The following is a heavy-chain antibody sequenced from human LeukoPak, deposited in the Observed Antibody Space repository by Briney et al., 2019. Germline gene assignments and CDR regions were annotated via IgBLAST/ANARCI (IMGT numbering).Heavy chain of an antibody. J-gene: IGHJ4*02. D-gene: IGHD3-22*01. CDR2: FIPIFGTA. Sequence: SVKVSCKASGGTFSSYAISWVRQAPGQGLEWMGGFIPIFGTANYAQKFQGRVTITTDESTSTAYMELSSLRSEDTGVYYCASRGSGYYYGIRFDYWGQGNLVSVSS. CDR1: GGTFSSYA. V-gene: IGHV1-69*05. CDR3: ASRGSGYYYGIRFDY.